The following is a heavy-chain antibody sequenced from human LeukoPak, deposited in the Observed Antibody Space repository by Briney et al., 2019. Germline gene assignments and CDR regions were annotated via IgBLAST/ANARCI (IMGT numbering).Heavy chain of an antibody. J-gene: IGHJ4*02. CDR3: ARVDDYIWGSYRYRGTAIDY. Sequence: PSETPSLTCAVYGGSFSGYYWSWIRQPPGKGLEWIGEINHSGSTNYNPSLKSRVTISVDTSKNQFSLKLSSVTAADTAVYYCARVDDYIWGSYRYRGTAIDYWGQGTLVTVSS. V-gene: IGHV4-34*01. CDR1: GGSFSGYY. CDR2: INHSGST. D-gene: IGHD3-16*02.